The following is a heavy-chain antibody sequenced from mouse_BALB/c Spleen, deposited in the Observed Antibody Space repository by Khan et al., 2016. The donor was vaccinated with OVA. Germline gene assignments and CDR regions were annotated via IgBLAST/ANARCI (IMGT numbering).Heavy chain of an antibody. CDR3: ARQPYYHYYLMDY. CDR1: GFSLTNYG. CDR2: IWSDGTT. J-gene: IGHJ4*01. V-gene: IGHV2-6-1*01. Sequence: VQLQESGPGLVAPSQSLSITCTISGFSLTNYGVHWVRQPPGKGLEWLVVIWSDGTTTYDSALKSRLTISKDNSKSQVFLKMDSLQTDDIAMYYCARQPYYHYYLMDYWGQGTSVTVSS. D-gene: IGHD2-10*01.